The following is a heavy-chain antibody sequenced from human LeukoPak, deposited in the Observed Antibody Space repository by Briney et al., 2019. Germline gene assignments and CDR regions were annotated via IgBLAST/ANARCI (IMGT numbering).Heavy chain of an antibody. Sequence: GGSLRLSCAASGFTFSSHSMNWVRQAPGKGLEWVSYISSSSSTIYYADSVKGRFTISRDNAKNSLYLQMNSLRAEDTAVYYCAREMSGGYWAFDIWGQGTVVTVS. V-gene: IGHV3-48*01. J-gene: IGHJ3*02. CDR3: AREMSGGYWAFDI. CDR2: ISSSSSTI. CDR1: GFTFSSHS. D-gene: IGHD2-15*01.